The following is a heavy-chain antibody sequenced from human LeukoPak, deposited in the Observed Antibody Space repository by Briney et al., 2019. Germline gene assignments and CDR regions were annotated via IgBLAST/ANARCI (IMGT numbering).Heavy chain of an antibody. V-gene: IGHV4-38-2*01. CDR3: ASAVVVIRFDY. D-gene: IGHD3-22*01. CDR1: GYSISSGYY. Sequence: PSETLSLTCAVSGYSISSGYYWGWIRQPPGKGLEWSGSIYHSGSTYYNPSLKSRVTISVDTSKNQLSLKLSSVTAADTAVYYCASAVVVIRFDYWGQGTLVTVSS. CDR2: IYHSGST. J-gene: IGHJ4*02.